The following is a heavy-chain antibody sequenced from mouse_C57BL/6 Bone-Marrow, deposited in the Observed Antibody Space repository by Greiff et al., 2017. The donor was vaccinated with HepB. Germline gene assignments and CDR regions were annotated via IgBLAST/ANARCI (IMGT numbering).Heavy chain of an antibody. J-gene: IGHJ1*03. CDR3: AREEENSYWNFDV. CDR1: GFTFSDYY. CDR2: INYDGSST. Sequence: EVQLQESEGGLVQPGSSMKLSCTASGFTFSDYYMAWVRQVPEKGLEWVANINYDGSSTYYLDSLKSRFIISRDNAKNILYLQMSSLKSEDTATYYCAREEENSYWNFDVWGTGTTVTVSS. V-gene: IGHV5-16*01.